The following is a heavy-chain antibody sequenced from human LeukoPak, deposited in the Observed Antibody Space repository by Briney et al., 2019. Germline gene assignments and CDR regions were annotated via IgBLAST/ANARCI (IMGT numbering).Heavy chain of an antibody. CDR1: GFTFSSYS. J-gene: IGHJ5*02. D-gene: IGHD3-10*01. V-gene: IGHV3-48*01. Sequence: GGSLRLSCAASGFTFSSYSMNWVHQAAGKGLEWVSYITGSSSTINYADSVKGRFTISRDKAKNSLYLQMNSLRAEDTAVYYCARSYGSGSYFSWFDPWGQGTLVTVSS. CDR3: ARSYGSGSYFSWFDP. CDR2: ITGSSSTI.